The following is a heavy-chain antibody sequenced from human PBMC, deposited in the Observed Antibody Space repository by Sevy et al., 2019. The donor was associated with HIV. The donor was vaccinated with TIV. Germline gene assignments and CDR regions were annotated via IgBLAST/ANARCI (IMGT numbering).Heavy chain of an antibody. CDR2: IYAGGTT. D-gene: IGHD6-19*01. Sequence: GSLRLSCAASGFTVSSSYMIWVRQAPGKGLEWVSVIYAGGTTYYAESVKGRFTISRDNSNNTLYLQMNSLRADDTAVYFCAGDSSSDSLSSFDFWGQGTLVTVSS. J-gene: IGHJ4*02. CDR3: AGDSSSDSLSSFDF. CDR1: GFTVSSSY. V-gene: IGHV3-53*01.